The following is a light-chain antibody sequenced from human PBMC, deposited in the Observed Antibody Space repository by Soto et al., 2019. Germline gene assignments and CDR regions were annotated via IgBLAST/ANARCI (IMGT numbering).Light chain of an antibody. CDR2: DVS. CDR3: SSYTVDVAPYV. CDR1: TISVGAYHY. V-gene: IGLV2-14*01. Sequence: VLNPPPSLLGSTAQSITISWSGGTISVGAYHYVSWYQQHPGKAPRLMIYDVSHRPSGVSHRFSGSKSGNTASLTISGLQADDEADYYCSSYTVDVAPYVFGNGTKVTVL. J-gene: IGLJ1*01.